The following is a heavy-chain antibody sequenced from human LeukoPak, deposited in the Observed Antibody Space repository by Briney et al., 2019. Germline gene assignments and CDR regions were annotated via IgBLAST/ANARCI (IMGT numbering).Heavy chain of an antibody. CDR1: GFTFSSYS. V-gene: IGHV3-21*01. D-gene: IGHD2-2*01. J-gene: IGHJ4*02. CDR3: ARGGGYQLPKKGVDY. Sequence: GESLRLSCAASGFTFSSYSMNWVRQAPGKGLEWVSSISSSSSYIYYADSVKGRFTISRDNAKNSLYLQMNSLRAEDTAVYYCARGGGYQLPKKGVDYWGQGTLVTVSS. CDR2: ISSSSSYI.